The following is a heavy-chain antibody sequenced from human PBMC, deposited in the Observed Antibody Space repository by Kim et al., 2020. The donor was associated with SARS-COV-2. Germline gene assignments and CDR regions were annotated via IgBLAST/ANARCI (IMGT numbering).Heavy chain of an antibody. V-gene: IGHV1-69*04. D-gene: IGHD3-10*01. CDR2: IIPILGRA. CDR3: ARVLWFGEPVVHYYGMDV. Sequence: SVKVSCKASGGTFSTYAIIWVRQAPGQGLEWMGRIIPILGRANYAQKFQGRVTITADKSTSTAYMELSSLRSEDTAVYYCARVLWFGEPVVHYYGMDVWGQGTTVTVSS. CDR1: GGTFSTYA. J-gene: IGHJ6*02.